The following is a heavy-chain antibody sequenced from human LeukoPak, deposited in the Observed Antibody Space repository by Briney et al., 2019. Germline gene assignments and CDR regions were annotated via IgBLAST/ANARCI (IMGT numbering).Heavy chain of an antibody. V-gene: IGHV4-39*07. D-gene: IGHD6-13*01. J-gene: IGHJ4*02. CDR3: ARLGGPDQQLDEYYFDY. CDR1: GGSISSSSYY. Sequence: SETLSLTCTVSGGSISSSSYYWGWIRQPPGKGLEWIGEINHSGSTNYNPSLKSRVTISVDTSKNQFSLKLSSVTAADTAVYYCARLGGPDQQLDEYYFDYWGQGTLVTVSS. CDR2: INHSGST.